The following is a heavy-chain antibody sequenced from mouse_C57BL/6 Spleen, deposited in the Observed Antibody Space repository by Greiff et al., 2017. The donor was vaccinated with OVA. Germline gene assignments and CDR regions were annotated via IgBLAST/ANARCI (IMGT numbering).Heavy chain of an antibody. J-gene: IGHJ4*01. CDR1: GYTFTDHT. CDR2: IYPRDGST. V-gene: IGHV1-78*01. D-gene: IGHD1-1*02. CDR3: ARGVLLYYYAKGY. Sequence: VQLQESDAELVKPGASVKISCKVSGYTFTDHTIHWMKQRPEQGLEWIGYIYPRDGSTKYNEKFKGKATLTADKSSSTAYMQLNSLTSEDSAVYYCARGVLLYYYAKGYWGQGATVTVSS.